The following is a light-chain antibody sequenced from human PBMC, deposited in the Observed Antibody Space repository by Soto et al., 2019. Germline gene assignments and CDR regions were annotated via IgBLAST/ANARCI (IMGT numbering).Light chain of an antibody. Sequence: QSALTQPPSASGSPGQSVAISCTGTSSDVGGYNYVSWYQQHPGKAPKLIIYEVTKCPSGVPDRFSGSKSGNTASLTVSGLQAEDEADYYCSSYAGSNNWVFGGGTKLTVL. CDR1: SSDVGGYNY. V-gene: IGLV2-8*01. J-gene: IGLJ3*02. CDR2: EVT. CDR3: SSYAGSNNWV.